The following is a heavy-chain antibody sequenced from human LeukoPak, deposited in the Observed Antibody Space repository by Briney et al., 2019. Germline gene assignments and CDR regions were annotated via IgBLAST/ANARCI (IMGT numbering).Heavy chain of an antibody. V-gene: IGHV3-30*02. CDR1: GFTFSNYG. D-gene: IGHD6-19*01. J-gene: IGHJ4*02. CDR2: IRYDGSNK. CDR3: ARDLPEGSSGWDY. Sequence: PGGSLRLSCGASGFTFSNYGMLWVRQAPGKGLEWVAFIRYDGSNKLYADSVKGRFTISRDNSKNTLYLHINSLRAEDTAVYYCARDLPEGSSGWDYWGQGTLVTVSS.